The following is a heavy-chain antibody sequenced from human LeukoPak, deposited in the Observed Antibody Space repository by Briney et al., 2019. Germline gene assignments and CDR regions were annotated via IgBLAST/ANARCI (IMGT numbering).Heavy chain of an antibody. Sequence: GGSLRLSCAASGFTFSNFWMTWVRQAPGKGLEWVANIQGDGSEKNYVDSVKGRFTISRDSAKSSLSLQMNSLRAEDTAVYYCARGHGWLDPWGQGTLVIVSS. CDR2: IQGDGSEK. J-gene: IGHJ5*02. V-gene: IGHV3-7*03. D-gene: IGHD4-17*01. CDR1: GFTFSNFW. CDR3: ARGHGWLDP.